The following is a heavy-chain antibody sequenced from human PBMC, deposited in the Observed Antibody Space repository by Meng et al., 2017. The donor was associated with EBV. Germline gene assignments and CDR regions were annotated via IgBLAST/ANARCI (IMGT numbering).Heavy chain of an antibody. CDR2: TNEDGGIT. J-gene: IGHJ4*02. CDR3: SRDLAGPFDD. V-gene: IGHV3-74*01. CDR1: GFTVSSFW. Sequence: VQLGESGGVPGRPGGSLRLSCAVSGFTVSSFWMHWVRQVPGKGLVWVARTNEDGGITNYADSVKGRFIISRDNTRNTLYLQMNSLRDEDTAVYFCSRDLAGPFDDWGQGTLVTVSS.